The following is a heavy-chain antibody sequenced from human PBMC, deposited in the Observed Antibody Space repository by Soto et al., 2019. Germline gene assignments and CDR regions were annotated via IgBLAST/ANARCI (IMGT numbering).Heavy chain of an antibody. CDR1: GGCISSYY. CDR3: ARQGSYSLRD. Sequence: SETLSLTCTVSGGCISSYYWSWIRQPPGKGLEWIGYIYYSGSTNYNPSLKSRVTISVDTSKNQFSLKLSSVTAADTAVYYCARQGSYSLRDWGQGTLVTVSS. CDR2: IYYSGST. J-gene: IGHJ4*02. V-gene: IGHV4-59*08. D-gene: IGHD1-26*01.